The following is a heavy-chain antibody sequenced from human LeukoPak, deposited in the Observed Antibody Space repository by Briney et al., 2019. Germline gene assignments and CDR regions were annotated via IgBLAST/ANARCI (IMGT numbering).Heavy chain of an antibody. Sequence: GASLRLSCVASGFTFNRYAMSWVRQAPGKGVEWVSDINGSGAETLYADSVKGRFTIYRDNSRNTVYLQMNSLRAEDTAVYFCAKKNSVAGSFSKYYFDYWGQGTLVTVSS. J-gene: IGHJ4*02. CDR2: INGSGAET. CDR3: AKKNSVAGSFSKYYFDY. CDR1: GFTFNRYA. D-gene: IGHD1-26*01. V-gene: IGHV3-23*01.